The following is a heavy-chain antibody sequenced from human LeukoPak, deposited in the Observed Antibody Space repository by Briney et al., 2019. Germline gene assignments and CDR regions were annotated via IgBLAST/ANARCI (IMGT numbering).Heavy chain of an antibody. V-gene: IGHV3-21*01. D-gene: IGHD3-10*01. CDR1: GFTFSSYS. CDR3: ARDSRFGELLLFDY. J-gene: IGHJ4*02. Sequence: GGSLRLSCAASGFTFSSYSMNWVRQAPGKGLEWVSSISSSSSYIYYADSVKGRFTISRDNAKNSLYLQMNSLRAEDTAVYYCARDSRFGELLLFDYRGQGTLVTVSS. CDR2: ISSSSSYI.